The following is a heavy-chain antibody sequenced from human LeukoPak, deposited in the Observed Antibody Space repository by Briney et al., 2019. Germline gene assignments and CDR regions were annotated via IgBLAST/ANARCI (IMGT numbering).Heavy chain of an antibody. CDR3: ARQGGEYYSDSRGYYYYFDY. J-gene: IGHJ4*02. Sequence: SETLSLTCTVSGGSISSYCWSWIRQPPGKGLEWIGYIYYSGSTKYNPSLRSRLTMSVDTSKNQFSLKLSSVSAADTAVYYCARQGGEYYSDSRGYYYYFDYWGQGTLVTVSS. V-gene: IGHV4-59*08. D-gene: IGHD3-22*01. CDR2: IYYSGST. CDR1: GGSISSYC.